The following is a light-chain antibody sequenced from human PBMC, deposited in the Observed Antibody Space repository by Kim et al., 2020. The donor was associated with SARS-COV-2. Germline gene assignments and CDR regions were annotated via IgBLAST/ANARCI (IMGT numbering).Light chain of an antibody. V-gene: IGKV3-20*01. CDR3: QQYADSPPT. CDR2: GVS. Sequence: PEERATLSRGTSQSIHHTHLAWYQQKPGQAPRLIIYGVSTRATGIPDRCSGSGSETDFTLTISRLEPEDFAVYYCQQYADSPPTFGQGTKVDIK. CDR1: QSIHHTH. J-gene: IGKJ1*01.